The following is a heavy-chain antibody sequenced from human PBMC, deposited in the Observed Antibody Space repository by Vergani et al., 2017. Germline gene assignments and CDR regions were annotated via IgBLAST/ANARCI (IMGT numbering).Heavy chain of an antibody. CDR2: ISWNSGSI. CDR3: ARDLWFGELLKYGMDV. V-gene: IGHV3-9*01. CDR1: GFTFDDYA. D-gene: IGHD3-10*01. Sequence: EVQLVESGGGLVKPGGSLRLSCAASGFTFDDYAMHWVRQAPGKGLEWVSGISWNSGSIGYADSVKGRFAISRDNAKNSLYLQMNSLRAEDTAVYYCARDLWFGELLKYGMDVWGQGTTVTVSS. J-gene: IGHJ6*02.